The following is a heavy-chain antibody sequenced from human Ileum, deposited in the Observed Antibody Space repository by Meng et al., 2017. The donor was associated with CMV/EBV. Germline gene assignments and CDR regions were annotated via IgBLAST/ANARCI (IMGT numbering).Heavy chain of an antibody. CDR2: VTGVSTYK. CDR3: ARDIPGPPALHAYAMDV. CDR1: GFTFSSYS. Sequence: GESLKISCAASGFTFSSYSMNWVRQAPGKGLEWVSSVTGVSTYKYYAGSVKGRFTISRDNAKNSLYLQMNSLRAEDTAVYFCARDIPGPPALHAYAMDVWGQGTTVTVSS. V-gene: IGHV3-21*01. J-gene: IGHJ6*02. D-gene: IGHD2-2*01.